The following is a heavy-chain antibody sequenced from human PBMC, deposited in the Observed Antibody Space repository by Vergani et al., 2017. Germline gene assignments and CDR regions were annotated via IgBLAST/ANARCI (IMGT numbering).Heavy chain of an antibody. CDR3: AKDIGSYGGYVDY. D-gene: IGHD4/OR15-4a*01. Sequence: EVQVVESGGGLVKPGRSLRLSCAASGFTFENYAMHWVRHAPGKGLEWVSGISWISVDIGYADSVKGRFTISRDNAKNSLYLQMNSLRREDMALYYCAKDIGSYGGYVDYWGQGTLVTVSS. CDR1: GFTFENYA. V-gene: IGHV3-9*03. CDR2: ISWISVDI. J-gene: IGHJ4*02.